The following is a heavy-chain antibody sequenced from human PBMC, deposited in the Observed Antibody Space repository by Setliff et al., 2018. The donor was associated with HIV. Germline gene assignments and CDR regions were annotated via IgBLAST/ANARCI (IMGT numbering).Heavy chain of an antibody. CDR1: GYSISSGYY. V-gene: IGHV4-38-2*01. J-gene: IGHJ3*02. D-gene: IGHD2-15*01. CDR3: ARHSCGTTACYGPDM. Sequence: SETLSLTCAVSGYSISSGYYWGWIRQTPGKGLEWIGSIYHSGTTYYNPSLRSRVTISVDTSKNQVSLRLSSVTPADTAVYYCARHSCGTTACYGPDMWGPGTMVTVSS. CDR2: IYHSGTT.